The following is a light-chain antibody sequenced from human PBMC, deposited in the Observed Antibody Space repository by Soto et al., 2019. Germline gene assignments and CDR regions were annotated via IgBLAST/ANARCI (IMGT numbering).Light chain of an antibody. J-gene: IGKJ1*01. Sequence: DIQMTQSPSTLSASLGDRVTITCRATQSISDYLAWYQQKPGKAPKLLIYRASGLGSGVPSRFSGSGSGTEFPLTISSLQPDDLATYYCQQYTSYWTFGQGTKVEVK. CDR2: RAS. CDR3: QQYTSYWT. V-gene: IGKV1-5*03. CDR1: QSISDY.